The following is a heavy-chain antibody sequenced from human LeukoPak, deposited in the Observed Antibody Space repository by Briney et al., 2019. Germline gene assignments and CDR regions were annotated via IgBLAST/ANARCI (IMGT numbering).Heavy chain of an antibody. CDR3: ARYYSGAWSL. D-gene: IGHD6-19*01. V-gene: IGHV3-7*01. CDR2: IKQDGSEK. Sequence: PGGSQRLSCAASGFTFNSYWMTWVRQAPGKGLEWVANIKQDGSEKYYVDSVKGRFTISRDNAKNSLYLQMNSLRAEDTAVYYCARYYSGAWSLWGQGTLVTVSP. J-gene: IGHJ4*02. CDR1: GFTFNSYW.